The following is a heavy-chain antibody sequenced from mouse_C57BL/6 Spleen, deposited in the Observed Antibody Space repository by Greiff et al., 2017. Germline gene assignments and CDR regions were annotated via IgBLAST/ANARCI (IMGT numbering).Heavy chain of an antibody. J-gene: IGHJ3*01. V-gene: IGHV3-6*01. CDR3: AREDYGSSPFAY. CDR1: GYSITSGYY. CDR2: ISYDGSN. D-gene: IGHD1-1*01. Sequence: EVQLQESGPGLVKPSQSLSLTCSVTGYSITSGYYWNWIRQFPGNKLEWMGYISYDGSNNYNPSLKNRISITRDTSKNQFFLKLNSVTTEDTATYYCAREDYGSSPFAYWGQGTLVTVSA.